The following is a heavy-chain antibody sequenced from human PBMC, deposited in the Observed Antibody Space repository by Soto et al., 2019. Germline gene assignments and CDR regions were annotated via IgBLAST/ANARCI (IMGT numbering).Heavy chain of an antibody. Sequence: ASVKVSCKASGGTFSSYAISWVRQAPGQGLEWMGGIIPIFGTANYAQKFQGRVTITADESTSTAYMELSSLRSEDTAVYYCARNLDYSPGRWFDPWGQGTLVTVSS. J-gene: IGHJ5*02. V-gene: IGHV1-69*13. D-gene: IGHD2-21*01. CDR3: ARNLDYSPGRWFDP. CDR2: IIPIFGTA. CDR1: GGTFSSYA.